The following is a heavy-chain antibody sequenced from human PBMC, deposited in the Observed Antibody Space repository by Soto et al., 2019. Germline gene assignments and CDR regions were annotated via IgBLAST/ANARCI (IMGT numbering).Heavy chain of an antibody. V-gene: IGHV1-3*01. D-gene: IGHD2-15*01. J-gene: IGHJ4*02. CDR1: GYTFTSYA. CDR3: ARDLGGWPDY. CDR2: INAGNGNT. Sequence: QVQLVQSGAEVKKPGASVKVSCKASGYTFTSYAMHWVRQAPGQRLEWMGWINAGNGNTKYSQKFQGRVTITRDTSASTAYMELSSLRSEDTALYYCARDLGGWPDYWGQGTLVTASS.